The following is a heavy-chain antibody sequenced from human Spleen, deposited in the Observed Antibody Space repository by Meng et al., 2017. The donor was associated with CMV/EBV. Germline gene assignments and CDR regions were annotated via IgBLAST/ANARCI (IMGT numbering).Heavy chain of an antibody. CDR1: GGSFSGYY. CDR2: INHSGST. V-gene: IGHV4-34*01. CDR3: ARVFRGYYSTNFDY. Sequence: GSLRLSCAVYGGSFSGYYWSWIRQPPGKGLEWIGEINHSGSTNYNPSLKSRVTISVDTSKNQFSLKLSSVTAADTAVYYCARVFRGYYSTNFDYWGQGTLVTVSS. J-gene: IGHJ4*02. D-gene: IGHD3-22*01.